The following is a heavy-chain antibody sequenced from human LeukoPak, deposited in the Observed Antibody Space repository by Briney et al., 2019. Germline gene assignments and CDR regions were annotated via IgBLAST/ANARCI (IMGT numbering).Heavy chain of an antibody. D-gene: IGHD6-13*01. V-gene: IGHV3-23*01. CDR3: AREAGGYSSSFVYYYYYMDV. Sequence: GGSLRLSCAASGFTFSSYAMSWVRQAPGKGLEWVSAISGSGGSTYYADSVKGRFTISRDNSKNTLYLQMNSLRAEDTAVYYCAREAGGYSSSFVYYYYYMDVWGKGTTVTVSS. CDR2: ISGSGGST. CDR1: GFTFSSYA. J-gene: IGHJ6*03.